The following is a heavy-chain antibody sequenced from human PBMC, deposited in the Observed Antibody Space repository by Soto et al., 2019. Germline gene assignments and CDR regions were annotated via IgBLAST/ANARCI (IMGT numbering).Heavy chain of an antibody. J-gene: IGHJ4*02. CDR1: GYTFTSYG. CDR3: ARGDLGYCSGGSCYVDYFDY. Sequence: QVQLVQSGAEVKKPGASVKVSCKASGYTFTSYGISWVRQAPGQGLEWMGWISAYNGNTNYAQKLQGRVTMTTDTSTSTAYMELRSLRSDDTAVYYCARGDLGYCSGGSCYVDYFDYWGQGTLVTVSS. D-gene: IGHD2-15*01. V-gene: IGHV1-18*01. CDR2: ISAYNGNT.